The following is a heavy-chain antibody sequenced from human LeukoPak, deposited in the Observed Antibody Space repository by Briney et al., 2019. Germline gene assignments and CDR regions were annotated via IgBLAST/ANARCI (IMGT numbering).Heavy chain of an antibody. J-gene: IGHJ4*02. V-gene: IGHV3-21*01. D-gene: IGHD3-3*01. Sequence: PGGGLRLSCAAPGFTFSSYSMNWGRPAPGEGLGWVSSLSSSSSYIYYADSVKGRYIISRDNAKNSLYLQMNSLRAEDTAEYYCARYGRSPFWSGLTLDYWGQGTLVTVSS. CDR1: GFTFSSYS. CDR2: LSSSSSYI. CDR3: ARYGRSPFWSGLTLDY.